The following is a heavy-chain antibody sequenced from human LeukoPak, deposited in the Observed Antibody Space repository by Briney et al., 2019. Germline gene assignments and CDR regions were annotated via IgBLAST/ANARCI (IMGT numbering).Heavy chain of an antibody. J-gene: IGHJ4*02. V-gene: IGHV4-39*07. CDR1: GGSIYISNYF. CDR3: ARAISGNPFDY. CDR2: ISYSAST. Sequence: SETLSLTCTVSGGSIYISNYFWAWIRQPPGKGLEWIGTISYSASTYYNPSLKSRVTISVDTSKNQFSLKLSSVTAADTAVYYCARAISGNPFDYWGQGTLVTVSS. D-gene: IGHD1-26*01.